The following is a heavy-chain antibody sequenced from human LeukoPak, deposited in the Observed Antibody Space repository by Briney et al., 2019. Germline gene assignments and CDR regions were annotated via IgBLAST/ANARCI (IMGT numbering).Heavy chain of an antibody. J-gene: IGHJ5*02. V-gene: IGHV7-4-1*02. CDR1: GYTFTSYA. CDR3: AGDQLVGATAHYNWFDP. CDR2: INTNTGNP. D-gene: IGHD1-26*01. Sequence: ASVKVSCKASGYTFTSYAMNWVRQAPGQGLEWMGWINTNTGNPTYAQGFTGRFVFSLDTSVSTAYLQISSLKAEDTAVYYCAGDQLVGATAHYNWFDPWGQGTLVTVSS.